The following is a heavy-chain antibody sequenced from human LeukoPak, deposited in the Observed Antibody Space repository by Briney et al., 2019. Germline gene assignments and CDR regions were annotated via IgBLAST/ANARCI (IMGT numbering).Heavy chain of an antibody. D-gene: IGHD3-10*01. J-gene: IGHJ4*02. Sequence: GGSLRLSCAASGFTFSSYAMHWVRQAPGKGLEWVAVISYDGSNKYYADSVKGRFTISRDNSKNTLYLQMNSLRAEDTAVYYCAGGDEGEFDYWGQGTLVTVSS. CDR1: GFTFSSYA. CDR2: ISYDGSNK. CDR3: AGGDEGEFDY. V-gene: IGHV3-30-3*01.